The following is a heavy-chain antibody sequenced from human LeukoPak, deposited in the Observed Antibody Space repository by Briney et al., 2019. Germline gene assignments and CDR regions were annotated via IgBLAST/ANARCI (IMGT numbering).Heavy chain of an antibody. V-gene: IGHV1-2*06. Sequence: ASVKVSCKASGYTFTGYYMHWVRQAPGQGLEWMGRINPNSGGTNYAQKFQGRVTMTRDTSISTAYMELSRLRSDDAAVYYCARALSSPNSLHYYYYYMDVWAKGTTVTVSS. CDR3: ARALSSPNSLHYYYYYMDV. J-gene: IGHJ6*03. D-gene: IGHD6-13*01. CDR2: INPNSGGT. CDR1: GYTFTGYY.